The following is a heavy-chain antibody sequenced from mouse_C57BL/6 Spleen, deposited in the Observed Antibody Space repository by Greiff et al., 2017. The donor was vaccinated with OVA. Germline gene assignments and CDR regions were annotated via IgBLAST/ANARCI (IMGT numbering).Heavy chain of an antibody. J-gene: IGHJ1*03. CDR3: ARKAYYGSSHWYFDV. CDR1: GYAFSSYW. CDR2: IYPGDGDT. V-gene: IGHV1-80*01. D-gene: IGHD1-1*01. Sequence: VQLVESGAELVKPGASVKISCKASGYAFSSYWMNWVKQRPGKGLEWIGQIYPGDGDTNYNGKFKGKATLTADKSSSTAYMQLSSLTSEDCAVYFCARKAYYGSSHWYFDVWGTGTTVTVSS.